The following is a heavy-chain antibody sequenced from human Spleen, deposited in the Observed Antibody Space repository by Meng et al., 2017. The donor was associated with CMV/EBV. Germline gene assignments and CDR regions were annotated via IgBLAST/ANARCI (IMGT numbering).Heavy chain of an antibody. CDR3: ARGETYYDFWSGQNWFDP. CDR2: IYYSGST. D-gene: IGHD3-3*01. Sequence: SETLSLTCTVSGGSISSYYWSWIRQPPGKGLEWIGYIYYSGSTNYNPSLKSRVTISVDTSKNQFFLKLSSVTAADTAVYYCARGETYYDFWSGQNWFDPWGQGTLVTVSS. J-gene: IGHJ5*02. CDR1: GGSISSYY. V-gene: IGHV4-59*01.